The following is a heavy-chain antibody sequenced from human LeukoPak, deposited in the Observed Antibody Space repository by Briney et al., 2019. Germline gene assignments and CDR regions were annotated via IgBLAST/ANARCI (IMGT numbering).Heavy chain of an antibody. CDR1: GFTFSSYE. D-gene: IGHD5-18*01. V-gene: IGHV3-48*03. CDR3: ARALTTTMAPG. CDR2: ISSSGSTI. Sequence: GGSLRLSCAASGFTFSSYEMNWVRQAPGKGLEWVSYISSSGSTIYYADSVKGRFTISRDNAKNSLYLQMNGLRADDTAVYYCARALTTTMAPGGGQGTLVTVSS. J-gene: IGHJ4*02.